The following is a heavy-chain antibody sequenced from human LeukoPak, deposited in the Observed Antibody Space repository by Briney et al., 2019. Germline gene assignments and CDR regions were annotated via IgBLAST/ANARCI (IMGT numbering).Heavy chain of an antibody. Sequence: SETLSLTCTVSGGSISSYYWSWIRQPPGKGLEYIGYIRYSGNSNYNPSLKSRYTISVDTSKNQFSLRLSSVTAADTAVYYCARNLGSITAVAPFDYWGQGTLVTVSS. J-gene: IGHJ4*02. D-gene: IGHD6-13*01. CDR3: ARNLGSITAVAPFDY. V-gene: IGHV4-59*08. CDR2: IRYSGNS. CDR1: GGSISSYY.